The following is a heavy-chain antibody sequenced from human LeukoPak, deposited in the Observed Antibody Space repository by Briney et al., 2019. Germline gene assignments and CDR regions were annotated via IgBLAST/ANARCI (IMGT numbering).Heavy chain of an antibody. CDR2: IIPILGIA. V-gene: IGHV1-69*04. D-gene: IGHD3-22*01. CDR3: ARVYYYDSSGYYPGGPFDY. J-gene: IGHJ4*02. CDR1: GYTFTSYG. Sequence: ASVKVSCKASGYTFTSYGISWVRQAPGQGLEWMGRIIPILGIANYAQKFQGRVTITADKSTSTAYMELSSLRSEDTAVYYCARVYYYDSSGYYPGGPFDYWGQGTLVTVSS.